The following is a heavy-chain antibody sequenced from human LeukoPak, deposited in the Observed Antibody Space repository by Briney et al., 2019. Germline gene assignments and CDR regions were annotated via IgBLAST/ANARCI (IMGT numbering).Heavy chain of an antibody. D-gene: IGHD1-26*01. Sequence: APVKVSCKVSGYTLTELSMHWVRQAPGKGLEWMGGFDPEDGETIYAQKFQGRVTMTEDTSTDTAYMELSSLRSEDTAVYYCATDLVASGSYPPLVGMDVWGQGTTVTVSS. CDR1: GYTLTELS. V-gene: IGHV1-24*01. J-gene: IGHJ6*02. CDR2: FDPEDGET. CDR3: ATDLVASGSYPPLVGMDV.